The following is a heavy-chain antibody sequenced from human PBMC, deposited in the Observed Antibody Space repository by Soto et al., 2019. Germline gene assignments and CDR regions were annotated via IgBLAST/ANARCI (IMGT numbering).Heavy chain of an antibody. CDR1: GFTFSGYT. Sequence: PGGSLRLSCEVSGFTFSGYTMGWVRQAPGKGLEWVSHISPGGDTTYYADSVKGRFTISRDNSKNTLYLQINSLRAEDTAVYYCAKDGGVGGTLGAFDMWGRGTMVTVSS. J-gene: IGHJ3*02. V-gene: IGHV3-23*01. CDR3: AKDGGVGGTLGAFDM. CDR2: ISPGGDTT. D-gene: IGHD3-3*01.